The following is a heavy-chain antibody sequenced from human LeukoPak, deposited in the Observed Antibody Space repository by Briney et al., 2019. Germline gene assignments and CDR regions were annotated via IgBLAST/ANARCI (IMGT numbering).Heavy chain of an antibody. CDR1: GFIVSSNY. CDR3: ARVKTSYYDSSGYPRDY. V-gene: IGHV3-66*01. CDR2: IYSVGST. D-gene: IGHD3-22*01. Sequence: GGSLRLFCAASGFIVSSNYMSWVRQAPGKGLEWVSVIYSVGSTYYADPGKARFTISRENSKKTLYLQMNSMRAEDTAVYYCARVKTSYYDSSGYPRDYWGQGTLVTVSS. J-gene: IGHJ4*02.